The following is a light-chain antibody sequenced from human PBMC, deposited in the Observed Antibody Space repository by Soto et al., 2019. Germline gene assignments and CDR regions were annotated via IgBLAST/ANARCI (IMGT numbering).Light chain of an antibody. Sequence: DIVITQSPDSLAVSLGERATINCKSSQSVLYSSNNKNYLAWYQQKPGQAPKLLIYWASTRESGVPDRFSGSGSGTDFTLTISCLQAEDVAVYYCQQYYSTPRTFGQGTKVEIK. CDR1: QSVLYSSNNKNY. CDR3: QQYYSTPRT. V-gene: IGKV4-1*01. CDR2: WAS. J-gene: IGKJ1*01.